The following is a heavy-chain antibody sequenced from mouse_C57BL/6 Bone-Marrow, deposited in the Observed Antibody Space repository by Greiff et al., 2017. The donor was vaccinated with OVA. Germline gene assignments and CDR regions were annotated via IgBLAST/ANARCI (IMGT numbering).Heavy chain of an antibody. CDR2: IDPENGDT. CDR1: GFNIKDDY. J-gene: IGHJ1*03. Sequence: EVHLVESGAELVRPGASVKLSCTASGFNIKDDYMHWVKQRPEQGLEWIGWIDPENGDTEYASKFQGKATITADTSSNTAYLQLSSLTSEDTAVYYCTTRPGYFDVWGTGTTVTVSS. V-gene: IGHV14-4*01. CDR3: TTRPGYFDV.